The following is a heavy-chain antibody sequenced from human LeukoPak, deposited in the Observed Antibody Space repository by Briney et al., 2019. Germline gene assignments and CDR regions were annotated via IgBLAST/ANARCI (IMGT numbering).Heavy chain of an antibody. CDR1: GFTFGDYA. D-gene: IGHD3-10*01. Sequence: GGSQRLSCTASGFTFGDYAMSWVRQAPGKGLEWVGFIRSKAYGGTTEYAASVKGRFTISRDDSKSIAYLQMNSLKTEDTAVYYCTRDGRVRGVIMVDYWGQGTLVTVSS. CDR3: TRDGRVRGVIMVDY. CDR2: IRSKAYGGTT. V-gene: IGHV3-49*04. J-gene: IGHJ4*02.